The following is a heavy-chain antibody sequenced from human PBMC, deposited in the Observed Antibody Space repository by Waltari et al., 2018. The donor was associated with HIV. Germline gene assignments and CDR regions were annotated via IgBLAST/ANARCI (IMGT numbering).Heavy chain of an antibody. J-gene: IGHJ4*02. V-gene: IGHV4-30-4*08. CDR1: GGSINSADYS. CDR3: ARIGTLQYYFDY. CDR2: IYYGWST. Sequence: QVQLQESGPGLVKPSQTLSLTCIVPGGSINSADYSWNWIRQPPGKGLGWIGSIYYGWSTYDTPSLKSRITFSLDMSKNQFARKLTAVTAADTAGYYCARIGTLQYYFDYWGQGTLVTVSS. D-gene: IGHD1-1*01.